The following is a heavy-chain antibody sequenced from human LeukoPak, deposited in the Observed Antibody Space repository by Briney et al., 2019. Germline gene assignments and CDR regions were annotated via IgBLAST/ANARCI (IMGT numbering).Heavy chain of an antibody. Sequence: GACLRLSCAASGFTFSSHSMTWVRQGPGKGLEWVSAIGPNGGGTYYADSVKGRFTISRDNSKNSLYLQMNSLRAEDTALYYCARAPGEGWFDPWGQGTLVTVSS. CDR2: IGPNGGGT. CDR1: GFTFSSHS. J-gene: IGHJ5*02. D-gene: IGHD4-17*01. V-gene: IGHV3-23*01. CDR3: ARAPGEGWFDP.